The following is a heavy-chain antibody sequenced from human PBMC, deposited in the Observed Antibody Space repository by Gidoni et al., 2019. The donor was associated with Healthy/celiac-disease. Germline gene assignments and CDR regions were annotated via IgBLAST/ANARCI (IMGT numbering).Heavy chain of an antibody. CDR1: GGFISSYY. V-gene: IGHV4-59*01. D-gene: IGHD5-18*01. J-gene: IGHJ6*02. CDR2: IYYSGST. CDR3: ARVMVTSDYYYYGMDV. Sequence: QVQLQESRPGLVKPSETLSLPCTVSGGFISSYYWSWIRQPPGKGLEWIGYIYYSGSTNYNPSLKSRVTISVDTSKNQFSLKLSPVTAADTAVYYCARVMVTSDYYYYGMDVWGQGTTVTVSS.